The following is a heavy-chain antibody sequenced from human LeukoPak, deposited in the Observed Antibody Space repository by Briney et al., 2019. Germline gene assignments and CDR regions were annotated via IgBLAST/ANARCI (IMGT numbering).Heavy chain of an antibody. D-gene: IGHD3-3*01. CDR1: GGSISSYY. CDR2: IYYSGST. J-gene: IGHJ4*02. CDR3: ARDNHVFVDYDFWSGTEYYFDY. V-gene: IGHV4-59*01. Sequence: SETLSLTCTVSGGSISSYYWSWIRQPPGKGLEWIGYIYYSGSTNYNPSLKSRVTISVDTSKNQFSLKLSSVTAADTAVYYCARDNHVFVDYDFWSGTEYYFDYWGQGTLVTVSS.